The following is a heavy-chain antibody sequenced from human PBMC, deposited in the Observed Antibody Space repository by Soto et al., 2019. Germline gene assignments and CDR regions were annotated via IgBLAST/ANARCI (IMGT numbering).Heavy chain of an antibody. V-gene: IGHV3-33*06. D-gene: IGHD3-10*01. CDR3: AKDSLNTHFFGSGTYN. J-gene: IGHJ4*02. Sequence: PGGSLRLSCAASGFAFSSYGMHWVRLAPGKGLEWVSVTSGDGKSSYYADSVKGRFTISRDNSKNTLYLQMNSLRAEDTAVYYCAKDSLNTHFFGSGTYNWGQGTLVTVSS. CDR1: GFAFSSYG. CDR2: TSGDGKSS.